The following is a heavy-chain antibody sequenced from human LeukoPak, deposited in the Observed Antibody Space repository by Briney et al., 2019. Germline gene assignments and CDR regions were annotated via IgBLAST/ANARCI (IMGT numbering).Heavy chain of an antibody. CDR2: IIPIFGTA. CDR1: GGTFSSYA. CDR3: ARSTRSYSGYDFPAY. V-gene: IGHV1-69*05. Sequence: SMMVSCKASGGTFSSYAISWVRQAPGQGLEWMGGIIPIFGTANYAQKFQGRVTITTDESTSTAYMELSSLRSEDTAVYYCARSTRSYSGYDFPAYWGQGTLVTVSS. D-gene: IGHD5-12*01. J-gene: IGHJ4*02.